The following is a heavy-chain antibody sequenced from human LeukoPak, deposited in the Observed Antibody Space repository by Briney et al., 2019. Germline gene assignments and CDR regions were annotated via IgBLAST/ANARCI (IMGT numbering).Heavy chain of an antibody. CDR3: AREGGYGITIFGVVTGFDY. D-gene: IGHD3-3*01. Sequence: SETLSLTCTVSGGSISSGGYYWSWIRQPPGKGLEWIGRIYTSGSTNYNPSLKSRVTMSVGTSKNQFSLKLSSVTAADTAVYYCAREGGYGITIFGVVTGFDYWGQGTLVTVSS. CDR2: IYTSGST. V-gene: IGHV4-61*02. CDR1: GGSISSGGYY. J-gene: IGHJ4*02.